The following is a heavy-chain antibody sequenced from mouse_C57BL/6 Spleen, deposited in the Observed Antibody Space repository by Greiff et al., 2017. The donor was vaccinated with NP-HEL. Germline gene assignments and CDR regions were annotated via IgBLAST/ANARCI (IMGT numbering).Heavy chain of an antibody. V-gene: IGHV1-64*01. CDR2: IHPNSGST. CDR1: GYTFTSYW. Sequence: VQLQQPGAELVKPGASVKLSCKASGYTFTSYWMHWVKQRPGQGLEWIGMIHPNSGSTNYNEKFKSKATLTVDKSSSTAYMQLSSLTSEDSAVYYCARDSSGPLFAYWGQGTLVTVSA. CDR3: ARDSSGPLFAY. J-gene: IGHJ3*01. D-gene: IGHD3-2*02.